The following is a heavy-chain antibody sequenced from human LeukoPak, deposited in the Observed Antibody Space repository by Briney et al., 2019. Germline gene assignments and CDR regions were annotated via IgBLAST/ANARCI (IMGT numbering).Heavy chain of an antibody. Sequence: GASVKVSCKASGYTFTSYAMNWVRQAPGQGLEWMGWINTNTGNPTYAQGFTGRFVFSLDTSVSTAYLQISSLKAEDTAVYYCARRKYRAYSSGWYYFDYWGQGTLVTVSS. CDR2: INTNTGNP. CDR1: GYTFTSYA. V-gene: IGHV7-4-1*02. D-gene: IGHD6-19*01. J-gene: IGHJ4*02. CDR3: ARRKYRAYSSGWYYFDY.